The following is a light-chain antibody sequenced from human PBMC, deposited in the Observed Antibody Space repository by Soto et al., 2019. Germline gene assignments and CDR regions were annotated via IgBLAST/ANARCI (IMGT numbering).Light chain of an antibody. CDR3: QQYLTDPWT. CDR1: QSVGGW. Sequence: DIQLTQSPSTLSASVGDTVTITCRASQSVGGWLAWFQQKAGNATNVLIYKVSSLESGVPSRFSGSGSETEFTLTISSLQPDDFATYYCQQYLTDPWTFGQGTRVEIK. CDR2: KVS. V-gene: IGKV1-5*03. J-gene: IGKJ1*01.